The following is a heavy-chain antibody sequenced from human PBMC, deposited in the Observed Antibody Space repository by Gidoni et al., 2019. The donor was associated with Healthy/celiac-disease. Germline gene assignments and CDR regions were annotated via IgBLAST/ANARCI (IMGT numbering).Heavy chain of an antibody. V-gene: IGHV3-30-3*01. D-gene: IGHD6-19*01. CDR1: GFTFSSYA. CDR2: ISYDGSNK. CDR3: ARDNLWLVRGWFDP. J-gene: IGHJ5*02. Sequence: QVQLVESGGGVVQPGRSLRLSCAASGFTFSSYAMHWVRQAPGKGLEWVAVISYDGSNKYYADSVKGRFTISRDNSKNTLYLQMNSLRAEDTAVYYCARDNLWLVRGWFDPWGQGTLVTVSS.